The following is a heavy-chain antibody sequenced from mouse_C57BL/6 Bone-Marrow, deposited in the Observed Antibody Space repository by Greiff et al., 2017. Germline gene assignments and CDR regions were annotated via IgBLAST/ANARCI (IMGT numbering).Heavy chain of an antibody. J-gene: IGHJ1*03. CDR2: INPNNGGT. CDR1: GYTFTDYN. CDR3: ARRYYYGRGYWYFDV. D-gene: IGHD1-1*01. V-gene: IGHV1-18*01. Sequence: EVQLQQSGPELVKPGASVKIPCKASGYTFTDYNMDWVKQSHGKSLEWIGDINPNNGGTIYNQKFKGKATLTVDKSSSTAYMELRSLTSEDTAVYYCARRYYYGRGYWYFDVWGTGTTVTVSS.